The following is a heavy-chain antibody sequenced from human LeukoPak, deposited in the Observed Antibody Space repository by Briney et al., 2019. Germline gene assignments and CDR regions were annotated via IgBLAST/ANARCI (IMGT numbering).Heavy chain of an antibody. CDR2: IYPGDSDT. V-gene: IGHV5-51*01. D-gene: IGHD5-24*01. CDR3: ARHLGVATKLNRGEYYYYMDV. J-gene: IGHJ6*03. CDR1: GYSFTSYW. Sequence: GESLKISCKGSGYSFTSYWMGWVRQMPGKGLEWMGIIYPGDSDTRYSPSFQGQVTISADKSISTAYLQWSSLKASDTAMYYCARHLGVATKLNRGEYYYYMDVWGKGTTVTVSS.